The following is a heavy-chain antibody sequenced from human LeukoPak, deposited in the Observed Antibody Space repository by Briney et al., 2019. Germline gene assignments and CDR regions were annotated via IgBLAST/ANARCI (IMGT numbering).Heavy chain of an antibody. Sequence: SETLSLTCTVSGGSISSSSYYWGWIRQPPGKGLEWNGCNYYSGSTYYNPSLKSRVTISVDTSQNQFSLKLSSVPAADTAVYYCAGYGEYGYTWFDPWGQGTLVTVSS. V-gene: IGHV4-39*07. CDR2: NYYSGST. D-gene: IGHD4-17*01. CDR3: AGYGEYGYTWFDP. CDR1: GGSISSSSYY. J-gene: IGHJ5*02.